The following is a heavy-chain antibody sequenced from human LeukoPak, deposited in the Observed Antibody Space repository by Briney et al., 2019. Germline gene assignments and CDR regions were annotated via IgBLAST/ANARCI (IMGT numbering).Heavy chain of an antibody. CDR3: TRSLGVVIHGGMDV. CDR1: GGSLSDYY. D-gene: IGHD3-3*01. V-gene: IGHV4-34*01. Sequence: PSETLSLACAVYGGSLSDYYWNWIRQPPGKGLEWIGEINHSGSTNYNPSLKSRVTISLDTSKNQFSLKLSSVTAADTAVYYCTRSLGVVIHGGMDVWGQGTTVTVSS. J-gene: IGHJ6*02. CDR2: INHSGST.